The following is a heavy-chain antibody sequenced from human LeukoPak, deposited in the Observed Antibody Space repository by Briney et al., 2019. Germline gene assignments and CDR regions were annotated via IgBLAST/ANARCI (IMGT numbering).Heavy chain of an antibody. CDR2: INWNGGST. Sequence: GGSLRLSCAASGFTFSSYWMHWVRQAPGKGLEWVSGINWNGGSTGYADSVKGRFTISRDNAKNSLYLQMNSLRAEDTALYYCARAYYGVAFDIWGQGTMVTVSS. CDR3: ARAYYGVAFDI. CDR1: GFTFSSYW. J-gene: IGHJ3*02. D-gene: IGHD3-22*01. V-gene: IGHV3-20*04.